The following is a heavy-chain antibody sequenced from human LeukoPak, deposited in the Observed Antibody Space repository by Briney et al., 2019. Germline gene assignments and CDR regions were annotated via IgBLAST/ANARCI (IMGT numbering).Heavy chain of an antibody. J-gene: IGHJ4*02. CDR3: ARMIKDDYYFDY. Sequence: SETLSLTCTVSGGSISSYYWSWIRRPPGKGLEWIGYIYYSGSTNYNPSLKSRVTISVDTSKNQFSLKLSSVTAADTAVYYCARMIKDDYYFDYWGQGTLVTVSS. CDR1: GGSISSYY. D-gene: IGHD3-16*01. V-gene: IGHV4-59*01. CDR2: IYYSGST.